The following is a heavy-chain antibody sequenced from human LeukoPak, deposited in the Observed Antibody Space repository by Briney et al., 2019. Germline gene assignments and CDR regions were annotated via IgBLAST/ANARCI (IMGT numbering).Heavy chain of an antibody. Sequence: GGPLRLSCSASGFTFASYAMSWVRRAPGKGLEWVSGISGSGGSTYYADSVKGRFTISRDNSKNTLYLQMNSLRPEDTSVYYCAKTGSGWYFDYWGQGTLVTVSS. CDR2: ISGSGGST. J-gene: IGHJ4*02. V-gene: IGHV3-23*01. D-gene: IGHD6-19*01. CDR1: GFTFASYA. CDR3: AKTGSGWYFDY.